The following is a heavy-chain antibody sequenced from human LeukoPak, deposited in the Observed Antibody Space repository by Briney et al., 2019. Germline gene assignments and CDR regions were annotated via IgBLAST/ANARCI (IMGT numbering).Heavy chain of an antibody. J-gene: IGHJ4*02. V-gene: IGHV3-30*04. CDR1: GFTLNSYI. CDR2: ISFDGRDK. CDR3: ARAYGGLIDY. Sequence: PGRSLRLSCEASGFTLNSYIMHWVRQAPGKGLEWVALISFDGRDKQYVDSVKGRFTISKDNSKNTLYLQMNSLSGDDTSMYFCARAYGGLIDYWGQGTLVTVSS. D-gene: IGHD3-16*01.